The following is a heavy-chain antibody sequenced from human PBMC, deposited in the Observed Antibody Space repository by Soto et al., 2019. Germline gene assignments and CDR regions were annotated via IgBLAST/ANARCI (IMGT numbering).Heavy chain of an antibody. CDR2: INEEGSEK. D-gene: IGHD5-18*01. CDR3: ARAWIQRVQDPWDV. J-gene: IGHJ6*04. V-gene: IGHV3-7*03. CDR1: GFTFSDYW. Sequence: EVQLVDSGGGLVQPGGSLRVSCAASGFTFSDYWMSWVRQAPGKGLEWVANINEEGSEKYYVDSVKGRFTISRDNAQNPLYLQMNSLRAEDAAVYYCARAWIQRVQDPWDVWGKGTTVTVSS.